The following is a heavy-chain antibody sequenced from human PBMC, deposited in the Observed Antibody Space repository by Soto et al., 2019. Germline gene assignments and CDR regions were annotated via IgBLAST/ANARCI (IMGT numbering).Heavy chain of an antibody. D-gene: IGHD3-10*01. Sequence: SETLSLTCAVYGGSFSGYYWSRIRQPPGKGLEWIGEINHSGSTNYNPSLKSRVTISVDTSKNQFSLKLSSVTAADTTVYYCARVSGIYYYGMDVWGQGTTVTVSS. CDR3: ARVSGIYYYGMDV. CDR2: INHSGST. V-gene: IGHV4-34*01. J-gene: IGHJ6*02. CDR1: GGSFSGYY.